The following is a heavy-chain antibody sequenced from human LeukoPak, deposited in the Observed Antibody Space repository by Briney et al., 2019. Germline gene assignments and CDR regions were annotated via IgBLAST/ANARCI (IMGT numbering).Heavy chain of an antibody. V-gene: IGHV3-30-3*01. Sequence: PGGSLRLSCAASGFTFSSYAMHWVRQAPGKGLEWVAVISYDGSNKYYADSVKGRFTISRDNSKNTLYLQMNSLRAEDTAVYYCARDGSGVVAASRTDYFDYWGQGTRVTVSS. J-gene: IGHJ4*02. CDR3: ARDGSGVVAASRTDYFDY. CDR2: ISYDGSNK. D-gene: IGHD2-15*01. CDR1: GFTFSSYA.